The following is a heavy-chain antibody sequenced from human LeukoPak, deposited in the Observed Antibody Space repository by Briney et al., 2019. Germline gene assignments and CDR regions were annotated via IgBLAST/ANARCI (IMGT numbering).Heavy chain of an antibody. CDR2: INHSGST. V-gene: IGHV4-34*01. J-gene: IGHJ4*02. CDR1: GGSFSTFY. D-gene: IGHD3-10*01. Sequence: SETLSLTCAVYGGSFSTFYWNWIRQPPGKGLEWIGEINHSGSTNYKSSLKSRVTISVDTSKKQFSLKLNSVTAADTAMYYCARGRTSRISMVRGVSRAGYFDYWGQGALVAVPS. CDR3: ARGRTSRISMVRGVSRAGYFDY.